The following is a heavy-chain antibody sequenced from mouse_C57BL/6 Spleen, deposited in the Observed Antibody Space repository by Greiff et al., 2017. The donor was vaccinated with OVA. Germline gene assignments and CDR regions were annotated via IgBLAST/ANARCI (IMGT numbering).Heavy chain of an antibody. Sequence: QVQLKESGAELVKPGASVKISCKASGYAFSSYWMNWVKQRPGKGLEGIGQIYPGDGDTNYNGKFKGKATLTADKSSSTAYMQLSSLTSEDSAVYFCARVGDVYYFDYWGQGTTLTVSS. J-gene: IGHJ2*01. CDR2: IYPGDGDT. V-gene: IGHV1-80*01. CDR3: ARVGDVYYFDY. CDR1: GYAFSSYW.